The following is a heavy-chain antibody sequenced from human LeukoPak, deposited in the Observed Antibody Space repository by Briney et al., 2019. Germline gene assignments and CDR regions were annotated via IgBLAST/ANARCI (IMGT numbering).Heavy chain of an antibody. CDR2: ISSTGSAI. J-gene: IGHJ4*02. CDR3: PRVFSYYTYSFDY. Sequence: PGGSLRLSCAGFGFTFRSYEMNWVRQAPGKGLEWISYISSTGSAIYYADSVKGRFTISRDNAKNSPYLQMNSLRAEDTAVYYCPRVFSYYTYSFDYWGQGTLVTVSS. D-gene: IGHD3-22*01. CDR1: GFTFRSYE. V-gene: IGHV3-48*03.